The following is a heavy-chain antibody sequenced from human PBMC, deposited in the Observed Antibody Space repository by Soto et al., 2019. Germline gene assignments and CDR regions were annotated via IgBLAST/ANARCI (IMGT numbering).Heavy chain of an antibody. CDR1: GGSFSGYY. CDR2: INHSGST. J-gene: IGHJ4*02. Sequence: QVQLQQWGAGLLKPSETLSLTCAVYGGSFSGYYWSWIRQPPGKGLEWIGEINHSGSTNYNPSLKSRVTISVDTSKNQFSLKLSSVTAADTAVYYCARGLDSSGYYFDYWGQGTLVTVSS. CDR3: ARGLDSSGYYFDY. V-gene: IGHV4-34*01. D-gene: IGHD3-22*01.